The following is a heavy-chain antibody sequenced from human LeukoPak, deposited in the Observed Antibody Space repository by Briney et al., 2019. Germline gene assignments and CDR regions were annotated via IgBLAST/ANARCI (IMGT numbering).Heavy chain of an antibody. CDR2: INHSGST. J-gene: IGHJ5*02. V-gene: IGHV4-30-2*01. CDR3: ARVLGSSWYGNWFDP. D-gene: IGHD6-13*01. CDR1: GASFSSGGYS. Sequence: SQTLSLTYAVSGASFSSGGYSWTWIRQPPGKGLEWIGEINHSGSTNYNPSLKNRVTISVDTSKNQFSLKLSSVTAADTAVYYCARVLGSSWYGNWFDPWGQGTLVTVSS.